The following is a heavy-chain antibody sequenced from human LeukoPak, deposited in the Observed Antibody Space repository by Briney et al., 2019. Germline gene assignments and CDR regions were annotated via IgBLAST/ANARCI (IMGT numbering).Heavy chain of an antibody. J-gene: IGHJ3*02. D-gene: IGHD3-10*01. CDR1: GFIFSNYG. CDR3: AKARSGVSWAFDI. CDR2: MRYDGMNE. V-gene: IGHV3-30*02. Sequence: PGGFLRLSCAASGFIFSNYGMHWVRQAPGKGLEWVAFMRYDGMNEYYADSVKGRFTISRDNSKNTLYLQMNSLRPEDTAAYFCAKARSGVSWAFDIWGQGTMVTVS.